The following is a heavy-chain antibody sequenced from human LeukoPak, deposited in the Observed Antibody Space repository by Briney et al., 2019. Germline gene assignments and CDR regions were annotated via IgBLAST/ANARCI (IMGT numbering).Heavy chain of an antibody. D-gene: IGHD2-15*01. J-gene: IGHJ5*02. CDR3: AKGWNWFDP. CDR1: GFTFSSYA. CDR2: ISGSGGST. Sequence: GGSLRLSCAASGFTFSSYAMRCLPQAPGKGLEGVSAISGSGGSTYYADSVKGRFTISRDNSKNTLYLQMNSLRAEDTAVYYCAKGWNWFDPWGQGTLVTVSS. V-gene: IGHV3-23*01.